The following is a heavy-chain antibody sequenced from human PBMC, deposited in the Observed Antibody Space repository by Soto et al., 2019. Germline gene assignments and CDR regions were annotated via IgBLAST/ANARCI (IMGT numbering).Heavy chain of an antibody. CDR2: VTNSGSNT. CDR3: AKDLAGIATGDSFDF. V-gene: IGHV3-23*01. J-gene: IGHJ3*01. CDR1: GFTFSTYA. Sequence: EVQLLESGGGLVQPGGSLRLSCAASGFTFSTYAMTWVRQAPGKGLEWVSSVTNSGSNTYHADSVKGRFTLYRDNSKKVLFLTMNSLRAEDTALYYCAKDLAGIATGDSFDFWGQGTMVTASS. D-gene: IGHD2-21*01.